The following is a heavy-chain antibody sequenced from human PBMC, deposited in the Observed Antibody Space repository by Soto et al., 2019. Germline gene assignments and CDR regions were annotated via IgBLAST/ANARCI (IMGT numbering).Heavy chain of an antibody. D-gene: IGHD5-18*01. CDR2: SMYSGVS. Sequence: SETLSLTCTVSGGSISNYYWNCIRQTPGQGLERIGYSMYSGVSGYNPSLKSGVTISVDTSKNQFSLKLNSVTPADTAVYFCARKVSGYSYGRDSWGQGTLVTVS. CDR1: GGSISNYY. CDR3: ARKVSGYSYGRDS. V-gene: IGHV4-59*01. J-gene: IGHJ5*01.